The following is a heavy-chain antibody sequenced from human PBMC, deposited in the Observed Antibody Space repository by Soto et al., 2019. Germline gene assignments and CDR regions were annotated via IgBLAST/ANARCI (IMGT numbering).Heavy chain of an antibody. Sequence: GASVKVSCKASGYTFTSYGISWVRQAPGQGLEWMGWISAYNGNTNYAQKLQGRVTMTTDTSTSTAHMELRSLRSDDTAVYYCARGHIVVVPAAQGYYYYGMDVWGQGTTVTV. D-gene: IGHD2-2*01. CDR1: GYTFTSYG. V-gene: IGHV1-18*04. CDR3: ARGHIVVVPAAQGYYYYGMDV. J-gene: IGHJ6*02. CDR2: ISAYNGNT.